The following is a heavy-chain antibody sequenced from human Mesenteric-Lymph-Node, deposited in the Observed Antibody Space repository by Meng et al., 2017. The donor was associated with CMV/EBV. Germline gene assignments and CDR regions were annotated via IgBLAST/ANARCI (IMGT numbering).Heavy chain of an antibody. CDR1: GYTFTGYY. D-gene: IGHD5-24*01. Sequence: ASVKVSCKASGYTFTGYYMHWVRQAPGQGLEWMGWINPNSGGTNYAQKFQGRVTMTRDTSLSTAYMDLSRLRSDDTAVYYCARSRTDDYNPGPFDYWGQGTLVTVSS. CDR2: INPNSGGT. CDR3: ARSRTDDYNPGPFDY. V-gene: IGHV1-2*02. J-gene: IGHJ4*02.